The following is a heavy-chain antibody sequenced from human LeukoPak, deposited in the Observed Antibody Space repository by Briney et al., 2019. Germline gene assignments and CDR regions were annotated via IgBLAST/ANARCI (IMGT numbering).Heavy chain of an antibody. CDR1: EFSVSSNY. Sequence: GGSLRLSCAASEFSVSSNYMTWVRQAPGKGLGCVSIIYSGGTTYYADSVRGRFTISRDNSKNTLYLRMDRLRVEDTAVYYCARKSDSLMLRGGDCWGQGTLVTVSS. CDR3: ARKSDSLMLRGGDC. CDR2: IYSGGTT. V-gene: IGHV3-66*01. D-gene: IGHD3-10*01. J-gene: IGHJ4*02.